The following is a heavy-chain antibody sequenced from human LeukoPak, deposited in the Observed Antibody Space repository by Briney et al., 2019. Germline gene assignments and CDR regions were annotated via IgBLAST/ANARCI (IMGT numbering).Heavy chain of an antibody. CDR1: GGSITSTSYY. V-gene: IGHV4-39*01. D-gene: IGHD6-19*01. J-gene: IGHJ4*02. CDR2: IYFTGST. CDR3: ALWVAGVHFDS. Sequence: SETLSLTCTVSGGSITSTSYYWGSIRQPPGKGLEWIGSIYFTGSTYYNPSLKSRVTISVDTSKNQFSLKLTSVTAADTAVYYCALWVAGVHFDSWGQGTLVTVSS.